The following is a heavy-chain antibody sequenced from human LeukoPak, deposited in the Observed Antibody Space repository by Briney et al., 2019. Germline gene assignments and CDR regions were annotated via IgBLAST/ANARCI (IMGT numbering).Heavy chain of an antibody. J-gene: IGHJ5*02. V-gene: IGHV3-7*03. CDR3: AKGGAYYDFIFDP. D-gene: IGHD3-3*01. CDR1: GFTFSNYW. CDR2: IKEDGSEK. Sequence: GGSLSLSCAASGFTFSNYWMSWVRQAPGKGLEWVANIKEDGSEKYYVDSVKGRFTISRDNARNSLYLQMNSLRAEDTAVFYCAKGGAYYDFIFDPWGQGTLVTVSS.